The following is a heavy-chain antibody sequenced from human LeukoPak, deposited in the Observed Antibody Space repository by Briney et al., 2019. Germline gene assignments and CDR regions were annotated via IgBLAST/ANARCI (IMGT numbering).Heavy chain of an antibody. CDR1: VFTVRRNY. D-gene: IGHD5-12*01. CDR2: IYSGEST. J-gene: IGHJ3*02. Sequence: GWSLRLSCAASVFTVRRNYMHWVRQAAGKGLEWVSVIYSGESTYYADSVKGRFTISRDNSKNTLYLQMNSLSAEDTAAYSCARASGQSGLDAFDIWGQGKMVTVSS. V-gene: IGHV3-53*01. CDR3: ARASGQSGLDAFDI.